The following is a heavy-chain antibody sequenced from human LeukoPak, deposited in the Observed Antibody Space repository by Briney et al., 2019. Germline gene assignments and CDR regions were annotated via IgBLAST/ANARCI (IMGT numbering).Heavy chain of an antibody. CDR2: ISAYNGNT. J-gene: IGHJ3*02. Sequence: ASVKVSCKASGYTFTSYGISWVRQAPGQGLEWMGWISAYNGNTNYAQKLQGRVTMTTDTSTSTAYMELRSLRSGDTAVYYCARLNYYDSSGYSLAFDIWGQGTMVTVSS. CDR1: GYTFTSYG. D-gene: IGHD3-22*01. V-gene: IGHV1-18*01. CDR3: ARLNYYDSSGYSLAFDI.